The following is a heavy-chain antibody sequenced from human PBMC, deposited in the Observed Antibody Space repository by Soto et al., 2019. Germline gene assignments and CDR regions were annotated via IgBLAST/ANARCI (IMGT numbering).Heavy chain of an antibody. CDR3: ARECCEVASPLFDD. D-gene: IGHD5-12*01. V-gene: IGHV3-23*01. CDR2: TTNDGANT. Sequence: EVQLLESGGGLIQPGGSLRLSCAASGFTFSNYAMSWVRQAPGKGLEWVSGTTNDGANTYYADSVRGRFTISRDASTNPLYLQLYSLRAADTAVYYCARECCEVASPLFDDWGRGTLVAVSS. J-gene: IGHJ4*02. CDR1: GFTFSNYA.